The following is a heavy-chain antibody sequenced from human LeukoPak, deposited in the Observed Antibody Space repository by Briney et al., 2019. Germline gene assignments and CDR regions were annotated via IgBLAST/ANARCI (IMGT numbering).Heavy chain of an antibody. CDR2: TNPGGSTV. CDR3: ARDTRSGYRETGDY. CDR1: GFTFSDWY. D-gene: IGHD5-18*01. V-gene: IGHV3-11*04. Sequence: GGSLRLSCAASGFTFSDWYMSWIRQAPGKGLEWISYTNPGGSTVYYADSVKGRFALSRDNAKNSLYLQMNSLRAEDTAVYYCARDTRSGYRETGDYWGQGTLVTVSS. J-gene: IGHJ4*02.